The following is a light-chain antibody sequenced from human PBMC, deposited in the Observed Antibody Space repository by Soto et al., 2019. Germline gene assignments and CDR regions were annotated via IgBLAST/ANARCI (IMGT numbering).Light chain of an antibody. V-gene: IGKV3-15*01. CDR1: QSVRRN. CDR2: GAS. CDR3: HQDINLPWT. Sequence: EIVMTQSPVTLSVSPGERATLSCRASQSVRRNLAWYQQKPGQAPRLLISGASTRATGIPARFSGSGSGTEFTLTISSLQPEDFAVYFCHQDINLPWTFGQGTKVEIK. J-gene: IGKJ1*01.